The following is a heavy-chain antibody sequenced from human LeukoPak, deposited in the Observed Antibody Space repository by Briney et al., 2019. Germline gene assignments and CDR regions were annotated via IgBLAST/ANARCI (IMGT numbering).Heavy chain of an antibody. CDR1: GGSVSNSLYY. CDR2: IYYNGDT. CDR3: ARVLRAASWRSYDY. J-gene: IGHJ4*02. V-gene: IGHV4-61*01. D-gene: IGHD5-18*01. Sequence: PSETLSLTCTVSGGSVSNSLYYWSWIRQPPGKGLEWIGYIYYNGDTNYNPSFKSRVIISIDTSSNQFSLSLNSMTAADTAVYYCARVLRAASWRSYDYWGQGSLVTVSS.